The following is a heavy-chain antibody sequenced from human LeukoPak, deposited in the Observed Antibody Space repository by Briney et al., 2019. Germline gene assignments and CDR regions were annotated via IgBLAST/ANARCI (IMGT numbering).Heavy chain of an antibody. CDR1: GFTFSTYW. CDR2: FKQDVSEK. V-gene: IGHV3-7*01. J-gene: IGHJ4*02. Sequence: GGSLRLSCAASGFTFSTYWMSWVRQAPGKGLEWVANFKQDVSEKYYVDSVKGRFTISRDNAKNSLYLQMNSLRAEDTAVYYCAKEVRYYGSGSYLVGSPFDYWGQGTLVTVSS. CDR3: AKEVRYYGSGSYLVGSPFDY. D-gene: IGHD3-10*01.